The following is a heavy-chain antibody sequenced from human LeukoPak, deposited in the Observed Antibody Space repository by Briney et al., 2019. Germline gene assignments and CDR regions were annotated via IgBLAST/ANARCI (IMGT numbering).Heavy chain of an antibody. CDR1: GGTFSSYA. CDR3: ASGLRFLEWSHGDY. V-gene: IGHV1-69*01. J-gene: IGHJ4*02. Sequence: PGRSLRLSCAASGGTFSSYAISWVRQAPGQGLEWMGGIIPIFGTANYAQKFQGRVTITADESTSTAYMELSSLRSEDTAVYYCASGLRFLEWSHGDYWGQGTLVTVSS. CDR2: IIPIFGTA. D-gene: IGHD3-3*01.